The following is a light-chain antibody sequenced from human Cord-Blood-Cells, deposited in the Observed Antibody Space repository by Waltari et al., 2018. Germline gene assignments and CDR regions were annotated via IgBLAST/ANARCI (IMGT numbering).Light chain of an antibody. CDR3: SSYTSSSTWV. Sequence: QSALTQPASVSGSPGQSITISCTVTSSDVGGYNYVSWYQQHPGKAPKLMIYDVSKRPSGVSHRFSGSKSGNTASLTISGLQAEDEADYYCSSYTSSSTWVFGGGTKLTVL. CDR2: DVS. J-gene: IGLJ3*02. CDR1: SSDVGGYNY. V-gene: IGLV2-14*01.